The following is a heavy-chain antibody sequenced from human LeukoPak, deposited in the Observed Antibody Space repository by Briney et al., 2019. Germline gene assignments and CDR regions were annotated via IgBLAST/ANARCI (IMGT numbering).Heavy chain of an antibody. CDR1: GGSFSGYY. D-gene: IGHD3-9*01. CDR3: ARGILYYDILTGYLLYYFDY. V-gene: IGHV4-34*01. Sequence: SVTLSLTCAVYGGSFSGYYWSWIRQPPGKGLEWIGEINHSGSTNYNPSLKSRVTISVDTSKNQFSLKLSSVTAADTAVYYCARGILYYDILTGYLLYYFDYWGQGTLVTVSS. CDR2: INHSGST. J-gene: IGHJ4*02.